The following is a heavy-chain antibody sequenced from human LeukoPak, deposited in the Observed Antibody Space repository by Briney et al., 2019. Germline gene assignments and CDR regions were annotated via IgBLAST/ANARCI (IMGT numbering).Heavy chain of an antibody. V-gene: IGHV1-8*03. J-gene: IGHJ6*03. CDR3: ARVKVVPAAMSRLGLYYYYMDV. Sequence: ASVKVSCKASGYTFTSYDIDWVRQATGQGLEWMGWMNPNSGNTGYAQKFQGRVTITRNTSISTAYMELSSLRSEDTAVYYCARVKVVPAAMSRLGLYYYYMDVWGKGTTVTVSS. CDR1: GYTFTSYD. CDR2: MNPNSGNT. D-gene: IGHD2-2*01.